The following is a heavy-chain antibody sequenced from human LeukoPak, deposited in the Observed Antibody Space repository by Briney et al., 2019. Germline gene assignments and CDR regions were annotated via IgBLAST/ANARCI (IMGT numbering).Heavy chain of an antibody. Sequence: GGSLRLSCAASGFTFDDYAMHWVRQAPGKGLEWVSLISGDGGSTYYADSVKGRFTISRDNAKNSLYLQMNSLRAEDTAVYYCARESRNYDFWSGYYPIDYWGQGTLVTVSS. CDR2: ISGDGGST. V-gene: IGHV3-43*02. CDR1: GFTFDDYA. J-gene: IGHJ4*02. D-gene: IGHD3-3*01. CDR3: ARESRNYDFWSGYYPIDY.